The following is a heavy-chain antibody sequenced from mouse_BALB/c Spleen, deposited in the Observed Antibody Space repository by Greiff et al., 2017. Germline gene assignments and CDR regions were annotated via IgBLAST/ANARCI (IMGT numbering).Heavy chain of an antibody. CDR2: ISSGGST. D-gene: IGHD1-1*01. V-gene: IGHV5-6-5*01. J-gene: IGHJ4*01. CDR3: ARISYYYGSHYAMDY. Sequence: EVQVVESGGGLVKPGGSLKLSCAASGFTFSSYAMSWVRQTPEKRLEWVASISSGGSTYYPDSVKGRFTISRDNARNILYLQMSSLRSEDTAMYYCARISYYYGSHYAMDYWGQGTSVTVSS. CDR1: GFTFSSYA.